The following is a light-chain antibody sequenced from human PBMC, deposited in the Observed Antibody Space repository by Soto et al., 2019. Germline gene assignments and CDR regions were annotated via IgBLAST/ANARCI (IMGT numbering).Light chain of an antibody. CDR1: SSNIGAGYD. J-gene: IGLJ3*02. Sequence: QLVLTQPPSVSGAPGQRVTISCTGSSSNIGAGYDVHWYQQLPGTAPKLLIYGNSNRPSGVPDRFSGSKSGTSASLAITGLQAEDEAEYDCQSYDSSLRGWVFGGGTKLTVL. V-gene: IGLV1-40*01. CDR2: GNS. CDR3: QSYDSSLRGWV.